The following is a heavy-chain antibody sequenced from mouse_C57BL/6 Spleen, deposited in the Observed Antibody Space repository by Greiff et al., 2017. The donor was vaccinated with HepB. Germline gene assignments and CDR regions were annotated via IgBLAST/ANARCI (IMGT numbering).Heavy chain of an antibody. V-gene: IGHV1-54*01. Sequence: QVQLKESGAELVRPGTSVKVSCKASGYAFTNYLIEWVKQRPGQGLEWIGVINPGSGGTNYNEKFKGKATLTADKSSSTAYMQLSSLTSEDSAVYFCARHYDYDGPPWFAYWGQGTLVTVSA. CDR1: GYAFTNYL. CDR3: ARHYDYDGPPWFAY. D-gene: IGHD2-4*01. J-gene: IGHJ3*01. CDR2: INPGSGGT.